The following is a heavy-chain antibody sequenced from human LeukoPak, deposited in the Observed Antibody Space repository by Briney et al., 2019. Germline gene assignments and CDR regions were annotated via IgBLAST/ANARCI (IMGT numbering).Heavy chain of an antibody. V-gene: IGHV3-48*03. J-gene: IGHJ4*02. CDR3: ARVGFGTYYFDY. CDR1: GFTFSSYE. D-gene: IGHD3-10*01. CDR2: ISSSGSTI. Sequence: GGSLRLSCAASGFTFSSYEMNWVRQAPGKGLEWVSYISSSGSTIYYADSVKGRFTISRDNAKNSLYLQMNSLRAEDTAVYYCARVGFGTYYFDYWGQGTPVTVSS.